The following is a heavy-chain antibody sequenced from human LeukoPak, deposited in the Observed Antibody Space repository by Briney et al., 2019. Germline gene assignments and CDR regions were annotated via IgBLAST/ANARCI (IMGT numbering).Heavy chain of an antibody. V-gene: IGHV1-69*05. CDR1: GGTFSSYT. D-gene: IGHD3-22*01. J-gene: IGHJ4*02. CDR3: ARVQYYYDSSGYNYFDY. Sequence: SVKVSCKASGGTFSSYTISWVRQAPGQGLEWMGRIIPIFGTANYAQKFQGRVTITTDESTSTAYMELSSLRSEDTAVYYCARVQYYYDSSGYNYFDYWGQGTPVTVSS. CDR2: IIPIFGTA.